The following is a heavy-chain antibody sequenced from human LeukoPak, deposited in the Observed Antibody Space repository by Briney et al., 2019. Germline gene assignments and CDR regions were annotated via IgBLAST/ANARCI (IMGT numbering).Heavy chain of an antibody. J-gene: IGHJ4*02. V-gene: IGHV3-30*02. D-gene: IGHD5-18*01. Sequence: GGSLRLSCAASGFTFSSYGMDWVRQAPGKGLEGVAFIRYDGSNKYYADSVKGRFTISRDDAKNSLDLQMNSLRPEDTAVYYCARGGYSYGSEFDNWGQGTLVTVSS. CDR1: GFTFSSYG. CDR3: ARGGYSYGSEFDN. CDR2: IRYDGSNK.